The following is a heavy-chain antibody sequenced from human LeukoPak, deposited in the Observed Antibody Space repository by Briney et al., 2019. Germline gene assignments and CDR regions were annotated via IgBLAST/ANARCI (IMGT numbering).Heavy chain of an antibody. V-gene: IGHV1-69*13. Sequence: SVKVSCKASGGTFSSYAISWVRQAPGQGLEWMGGIIPIFGTANYAQKFQGRVTITADESTSTAYMELSSLRSDDTAVYYCARDRYDFWSGYYFYWGQGTLVTVSS. D-gene: IGHD3-3*01. CDR3: ARDRYDFWSGYYFY. CDR2: IIPIFGTA. CDR1: GGTFSSYA. J-gene: IGHJ4*02.